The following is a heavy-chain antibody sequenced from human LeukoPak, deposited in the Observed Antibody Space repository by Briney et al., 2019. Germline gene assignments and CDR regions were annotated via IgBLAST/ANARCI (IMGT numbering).Heavy chain of an antibody. CDR3: ARGDYGDYPDYFDY. D-gene: IGHD4-17*01. CDR2: INHSGST. J-gene: IGHJ4*02. CDR1: GGSISISNYY. V-gene: IGHV4-39*07. Sequence: SETLSLTCTVSGGSISISNYYWAWMRQPPGKGLEWIASINHSGSTNYNPSLKSRVTISVDTSKNQFSLKQSSVTAADTAVYYCARGDYGDYPDYFDYWGQGTLVTVSS.